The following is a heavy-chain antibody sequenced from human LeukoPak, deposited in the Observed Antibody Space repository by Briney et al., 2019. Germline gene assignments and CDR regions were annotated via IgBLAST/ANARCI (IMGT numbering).Heavy chain of an antibody. CDR3: AREFSHYYGSGSYRYYFDY. Sequence: GGSLRISCAASGFTFSDYYMSWIRQAPGKVLQWVSYISSSSSYTNYADSVKGRFTISRDNAKNSLYLQMNSLRAEDTAVYYCAREFSHYYGSGSYRYYFDYWGQGTLVTVSS. J-gene: IGHJ4*02. V-gene: IGHV3-11*06. CDR1: GFTFSDYY. D-gene: IGHD3-10*01. CDR2: ISSSSSYT.